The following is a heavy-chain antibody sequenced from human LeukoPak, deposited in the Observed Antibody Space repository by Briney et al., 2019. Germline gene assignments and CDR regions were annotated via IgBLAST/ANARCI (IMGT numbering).Heavy chain of an antibody. CDR3: ARGRRIAAADSYYFDY. J-gene: IGHJ4*02. D-gene: IGHD6-13*01. CDR2: INHSGST. CDR1: GGSFSGYY. V-gene: IGHV4-34*01. Sequence: PPETLSLTCAVYGGSFSGYYWSWIRQPPGKGLEWIGEINHSGSTNYNPSLKSRVTISVDTSKNQFSLKLSSVTAADTAVYYCARGRRIAAADSYYFDYWGQGTLVTVSS.